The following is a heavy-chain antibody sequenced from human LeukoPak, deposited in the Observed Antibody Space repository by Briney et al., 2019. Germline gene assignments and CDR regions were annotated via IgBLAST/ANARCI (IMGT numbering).Heavy chain of an antibody. CDR2: IYYSGST. CDR1: GGSISSYY. J-gene: IGHJ5*02. CDR3: ASTYSSSWYNWFDP. Sequence: MPSETLSLTCTVSGGSISSYYWSWIRQPPGKGLEWIGYIYYSGSTNYNPSLKSRVTISVDTSKNQFSLKLSSVTAADTAVYYCASTYSSSWYNWFDPWGQGTLVTVFS. D-gene: IGHD6-13*01. V-gene: IGHV4-59*01.